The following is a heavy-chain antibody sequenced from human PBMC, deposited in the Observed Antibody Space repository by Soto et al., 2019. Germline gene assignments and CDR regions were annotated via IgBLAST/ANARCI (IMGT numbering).Heavy chain of an antibody. J-gene: IGHJ4*02. CDR2: ISAHNGNT. D-gene: IGHD1-1*01. Sequence: QVHLVQSGAEVKKPGASVKVSCKASGYTFTSYGSTWVRQAPGQGLEWKGWISAHNGNTDYAQKLQGRVIVTRDTSTSTAYTELRSLISDDTPVYYCARGRYGDYWGQGALVTVSS. CDR3: ARGRYGDY. V-gene: IGHV1-18*01. CDR1: GYTFTSYG.